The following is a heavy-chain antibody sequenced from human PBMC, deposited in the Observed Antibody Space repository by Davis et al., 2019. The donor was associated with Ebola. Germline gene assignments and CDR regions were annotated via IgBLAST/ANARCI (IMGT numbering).Heavy chain of an antibody. Sequence: SLKISCAASGFTFDDYAMHWVRQAPGKGLEWVSGISWNSGSIGYADSVKGRFTISRDNSKNSLYLQMNSLRAEDTAVYFCARKGLPDYWGQGTLVTVSS. D-gene: IGHD5-12*01. CDR2: ISWNSGSI. CDR1: GFTFDDYA. CDR3: ARKGLPDY. V-gene: IGHV3-9*01. J-gene: IGHJ4*02.